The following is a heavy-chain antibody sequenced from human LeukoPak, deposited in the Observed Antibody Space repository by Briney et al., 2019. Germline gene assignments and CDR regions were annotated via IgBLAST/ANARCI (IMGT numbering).Heavy chain of an antibody. J-gene: IGHJ4*02. D-gene: IGHD2-15*01. Sequence: GGSLRLSCTVSGFTFSSYSMHWVRQAPGKGLEWVSYISGSSSTIYYADSLKGRFTVSRDNAKNSLYLQMNSLGAEDTAVYYCAREVMVVGDYGNWGQGTLVTVSS. CDR2: ISGSSSTI. V-gene: IGHV3-48*01. CDR3: AREVMVVGDYGN. CDR1: GFTFSSYS.